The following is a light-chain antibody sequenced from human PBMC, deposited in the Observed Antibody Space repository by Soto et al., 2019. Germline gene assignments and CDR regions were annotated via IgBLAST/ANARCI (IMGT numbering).Light chain of an antibody. CDR1: SSDVGGYNY. Sequence: QSALTQPASVSGSPGQSITISCTGTSSDVGGYNYVSWYQQHPGKAPKPMIYDVSHRPSGVSNRFSGSKSGNTASLTISGLQAEDEADYYCSSYTSSSTLMVFGGGTKVTVL. J-gene: IGLJ2*01. CDR3: SSYTSSSTLMV. CDR2: DVS. V-gene: IGLV2-14*01.